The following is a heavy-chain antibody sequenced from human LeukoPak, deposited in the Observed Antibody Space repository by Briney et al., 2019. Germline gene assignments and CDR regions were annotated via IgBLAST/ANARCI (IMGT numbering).Heavy chain of an antibody. Sequence: SQTLSLTCTVSGGSISSGGYYWSWIRQHPGKGLGWIGYIYYSGSTYYNPSLKSRVTISADTSKNQFSLKLSSVTAADTAVYYCARMTTRPSYYFDYWGQGTLVTVSS. CDR3: ARMTTRPSYYFDY. J-gene: IGHJ4*02. V-gene: IGHV4-31*03. CDR1: GGSISSGGYY. D-gene: IGHD4-17*01. CDR2: IYYSGST.